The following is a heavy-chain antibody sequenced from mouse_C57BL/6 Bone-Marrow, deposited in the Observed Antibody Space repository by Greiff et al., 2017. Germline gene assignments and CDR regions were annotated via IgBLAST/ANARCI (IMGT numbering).Heavy chain of an antibody. J-gene: IGHJ2*01. CDR1: GFNIKDDY. CDR2: IDPENGDT. CDR3: AREDY. Sequence: EVQLQQSGAELVRPGASVKLSCTASGFNIKDDYMHWVKQRPEQGLEWIGWIDPENGDTEYASKFKGKATFTADTSSNTAYMQLSSLTTEDSAIYYCAREDYWGQGTTLTVSS. V-gene: IGHV14-4*01.